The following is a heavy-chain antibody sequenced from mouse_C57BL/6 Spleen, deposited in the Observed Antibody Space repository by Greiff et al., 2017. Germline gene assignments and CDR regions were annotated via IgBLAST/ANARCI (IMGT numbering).Heavy chain of an antibody. J-gene: IGHJ1*03. CDR3: ARGEGVWRYFDV. CDR2: ISYSGST. V-gene: IGHV3-8*01. CDR1: GYSITSDY. Sequence: EVQLQESGPGLAKPSQTLSLTCSVTGYSITSDYWNWTRKFPGNKLEYMGYISYSGSTYYNPSLKSRISITRDTSKNQYYLQLNSVTTEDTATYYCARGEGVWRYFDVWGTGTTVTVSS.